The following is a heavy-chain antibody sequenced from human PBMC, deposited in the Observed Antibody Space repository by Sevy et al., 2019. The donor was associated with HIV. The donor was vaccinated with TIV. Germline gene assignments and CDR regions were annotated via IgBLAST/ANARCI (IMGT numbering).Heavy chain of an antibody. V-gene: IGHV3-21*01. J-gene: IGHJ5*02. Sequence: GGSLRLSCAASGFTFSSYSMNWVRQAPGKGLEWFSSISSSSSYIYYADSVKGRLTISRDNAKNSLYLQMNSLRAEDTAVYYCARDYYDSSGLRFDPWGKGTLVTVSS. CDR1: GFTFSSYS. D-gene: IGHD3-22*01. CDR3: ARDYYDSSGLRFDP. CDR2: ISSSSSYI.